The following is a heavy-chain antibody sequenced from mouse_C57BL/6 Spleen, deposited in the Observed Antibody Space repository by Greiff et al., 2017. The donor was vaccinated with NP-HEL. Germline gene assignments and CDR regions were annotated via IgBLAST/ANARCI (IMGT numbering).Heavy chain of an antibody. CDR2: IYPGDGDT. D-gene: IGHD1-1*01. J-gene: IGHJ2*01. CDR1: GYAFSSSW. V-gene: IGHV1-82*01. CDR3: ARNAYYGSSYN. Sequence: VKLQESGPELVKPGASVKISCKASGYAFSSSWMNWVKQRPGQGLEWIGRIYPGDGDTNYNGKFKGKATLTADKSSSTAYMQLSSLTSEDSAVYFCARNAYYGSSYNWGQGTTLTVSS.